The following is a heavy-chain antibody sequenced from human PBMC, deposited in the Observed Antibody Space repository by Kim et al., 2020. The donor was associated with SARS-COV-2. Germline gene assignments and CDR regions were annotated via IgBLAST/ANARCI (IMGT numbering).Heavy chain of an antibody. V-gene: IGHV3-30*18. J-gene: IGHJ4*02. Sequence: GGSLRLSCAASGFTFSSYGMHWVRQAPGKGQEWVAVISYDGSNKYYADSVKGRFTISRDNSKNTLYLQMNSLRAEDTAVYYCAKDLITMVRGPYHFDYWGQGTLVTVSS. CDR2: ISYDGSNK. CDR1: GFTFSSYG. D-gene: IGHD3-10*01. CDR3: AKDLITMVRGPYHFDY.